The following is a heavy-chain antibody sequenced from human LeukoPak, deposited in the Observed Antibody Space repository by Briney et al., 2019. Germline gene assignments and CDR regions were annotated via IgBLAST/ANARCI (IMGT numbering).Heavy chain of an antibody. CDR3: ARGPHQHWPLGQF. Sequence: SETLSLTCEVNGGSFDGYHWTWIRQSPGKGLEYIGEINDSGSPVYSPSLKSRLTISVDTSKNQFSVTLTSVTVADTAVYYCARGPHQHWPLGQFWDQGSLVTVSS. J-gene: IGHJ4*02. D-gene: IGHD2-2*01. CDR1: GGSFDGYH. CDR2: INDSGSP. V-gene: IGHV4-34*01.